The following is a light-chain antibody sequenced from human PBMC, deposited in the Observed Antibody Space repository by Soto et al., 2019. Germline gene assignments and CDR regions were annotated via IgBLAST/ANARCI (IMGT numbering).Light chain of an antibody. CDR2: GAS. CDR3: QQYNNWSIT. Sequence: ENVLTQSPATLSLSPGEGATLSCRASQSINTYLAWYQQKPGQAPRLLIYGASTRATGIPARFSGSGSGTEFTLTISSLQSEDFAVYYCQQYNNWSITFGQGTRLEIK. CDR1: QSINTY. J-gene: IGKJ5*01. V-gene: IGKV3-15*01.